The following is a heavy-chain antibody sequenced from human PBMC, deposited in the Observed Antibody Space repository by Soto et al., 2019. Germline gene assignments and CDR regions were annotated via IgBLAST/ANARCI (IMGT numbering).Heavy chain of an antibody. J-gene: IGHJ4*02. V-gene: IGHV4-61*01. D-gene: IGHD1-26*01. CDR1: GSSVSSETHF. CDR3: VREDMSGTYYFDY. CDR2: VYRTGIT. Sequence: SETLSLTCRVSGSSVSSETHFWTWIRQPPGKGLEWIGYVYRTGITNSNPALTSRVTVSADRSKNQFSLTLRSVTAADTAVYYCVREDMSGTYYFDYWGPGIQVTVSS.